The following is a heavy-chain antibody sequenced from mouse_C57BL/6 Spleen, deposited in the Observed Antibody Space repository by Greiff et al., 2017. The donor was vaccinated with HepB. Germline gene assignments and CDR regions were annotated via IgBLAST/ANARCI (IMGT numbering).Heavy chain of an antibody. J-gene: IGHJ4*01. CDR2: ISSGGSYT. Sequence: EVQRVESGGDLVKPGGSLKLSCAASGFTFSSYGMSWVRQTPDKRLEWVATISSGGSYTYYPDSVKGRFTISRDNAKNTLYLQMSSLKSEDTAMYYCARHVYSKGGYYAMDYWGQGTSVTVSS. CDR1: GFTFSSYG. D-gene: IGHD2-5*01. CDR3: ARHVYSKGGYYAMDY. V-gene: IGHV5-6*01.